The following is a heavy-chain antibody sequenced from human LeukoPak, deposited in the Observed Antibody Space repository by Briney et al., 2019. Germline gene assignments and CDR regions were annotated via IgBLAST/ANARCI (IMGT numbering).Heavy chain of an antibody. J-gene: IGHJ6*03. D-gene: IGHD6-13*01. CDR3: ARNHKIAARAENYYYMDV. CDR2: IDPSGVST. V-gene: IGHV1-46*01. CDR1: GYTFTSYY. Sequence: VSVKVSCKASGYTFTSYYMHWVRQAPGQGLEWMGIIDPSGVSTTYAQKFQGRVTMTRDMSTSTVYMELNSLRSEDTAVYYCARNHKIAARAENYYYMDVWGKGTTVTVSS.